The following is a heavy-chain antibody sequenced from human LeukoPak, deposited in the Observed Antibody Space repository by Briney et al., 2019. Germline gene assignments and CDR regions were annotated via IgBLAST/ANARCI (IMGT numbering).Heavy chain of an antibody. J-gene: IGHJ6*02. D-gene: IGHD3-22*01. CDR2: ISSSSSYI. Sequence: PGGSLRLSCAASGFTFSSYSMNWVRQAPGKGLEWVSSISSSSSYIYYADSVKGRFTISRDNAKNSLYLQMNSLRAEDTAVYYCARASDDSSGYYSHYYYYGMDAWGQGTTVTVSS. CDR1: GFTFSSYS. V-gene: IGHV3-21*01. CDR3: ARASDDSSGYYSHYYYYGMDA.